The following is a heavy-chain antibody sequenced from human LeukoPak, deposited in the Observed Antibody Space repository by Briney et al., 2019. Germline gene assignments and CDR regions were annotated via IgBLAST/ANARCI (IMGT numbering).Heavy chain of an antibody. J-gene: IGHJ5*02. CDR1: GGSISSYY. V-gene: IGHV4-59*12. Sequence: ASETLSLTCTVSGGSISSYYWNWIRQPPGKGLQWIGYIYYSGSTNCNPSLKSRVTISVDTSKNQFSLKLSSVTAADTAVYYCARDRGYSYGCSVCPQNNWFDPWGQGTLVTVSS. D-gene: IGHD5-18*01. CDR2: IYYSGST. CDR3: ARDRGYSYGCSVCPQNNWFDP.